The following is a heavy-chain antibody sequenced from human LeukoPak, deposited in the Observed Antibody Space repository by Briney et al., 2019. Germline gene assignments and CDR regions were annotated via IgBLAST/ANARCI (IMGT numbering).Heavy chain of an antibody. J-gene: IGHJ4*02. CDR3: AKVSPSSGGSCCFDY. D-gene: IGHD2-15*01. CDR2: ISGSGGST. Sequence: GGSLRLSCAASGFTFSSYGMSWVRQAPGKGLEWVSAISGSGGSTYYADSVKGRFTISRDNSKNTLYLQMNSLRAEDTAVYYCAKVSPSSGGSCCFDYWGQGTLVTVSS. V-gene: IGHV3-23*01. CDR1: GFTFSSYG.